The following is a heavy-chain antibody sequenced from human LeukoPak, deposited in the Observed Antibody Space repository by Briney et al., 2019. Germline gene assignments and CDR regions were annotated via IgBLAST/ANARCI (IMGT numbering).Heavy chain of an antibody. CDR3: ARDPRRNYYDSSGYQNDAFDI. CDR1: GGSISSYY. D-gene: IGHD3-22*01. CDR2: IYYSGST. J-gene: IGHJ3*02. V-gene: IGHV4-59*01. Sequence: PSETLSPTCTVSGGSISSYYWSWIRQPPGKGLEWIGYIYYSGSTNYNPSLKSRVTISVDTSKSQFSLKLSSVTAADTAVYYCARDPRRNYYDSSGYQNDAFDIWGQGTMVTVSS.